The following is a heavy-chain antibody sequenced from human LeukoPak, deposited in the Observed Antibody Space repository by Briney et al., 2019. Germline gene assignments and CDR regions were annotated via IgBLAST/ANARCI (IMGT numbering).Heavy chain of an antibody. CDR2: IYSGGTT. Sequence: GGSLRLSCAASGFTVSSNYMSWVRQAPGKGLEWASVIYSGGTTYYADSVKGRFTISRDNSKNTLYLQMGSLRAEDMAVYYCARVPQDYYYYYMDVWGKGTTVTVSS. CDR3: ARVPQDYYYYYMDV. J-gene: IGHJ6*03. CDR1: GFTVSSNY. V-gene: IGHV3-53*05.